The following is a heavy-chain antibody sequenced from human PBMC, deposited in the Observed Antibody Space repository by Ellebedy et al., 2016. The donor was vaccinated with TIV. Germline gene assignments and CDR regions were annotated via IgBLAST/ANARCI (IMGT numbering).Heavy chain of an antibody. CDR2: INGEATGT. D-gene: IGHD5-12*01. CDR3: VRDGRDSGYDYDY. J-gene: IGHJ4*02. V-gene: IGHV3-74*01. CDR1: GFTFSSYW. Sequence: PGGSLRLSCAASGFTFSSYWMHWVRQVPGKGLVWVSRINGEATGTTYADSVKGRFAISRDNARNTLHLQMNSLRAEDTALYYCVRDGRDSGYDYDYWGQGILVTVSS.